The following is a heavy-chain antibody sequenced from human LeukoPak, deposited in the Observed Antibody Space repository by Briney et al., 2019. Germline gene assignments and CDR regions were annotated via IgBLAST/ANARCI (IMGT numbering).Heavy chain of an antibody. J-gene: IGHJ4*02. CDR3: AKDISRITVIVVAPGRGIDD. D-gene: IGHD3-22*01. CDR1: GFTFSSYG. V-gene: IGHV3-30*18. CDR2: ISYDGSNK. Sequence: GGSLRLSCAASGFTFSSYGMHWVRQAPGKGLEWVAVISYDGSNKYYADSVKGRFTISRDNSKNTLYLQMNSLRAEDTAVYYCAKDISRITVIVVAPGRGIDDWGQGTLVTVSS.